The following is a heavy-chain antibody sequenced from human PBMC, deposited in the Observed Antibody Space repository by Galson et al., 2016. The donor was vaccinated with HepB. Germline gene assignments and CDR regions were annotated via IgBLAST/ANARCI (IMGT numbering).Heavy chain of an antibody. CDR3: VQGSTEPAV. CDR1: GFTFRNYG. J-gene: IGHJ6*04. D-gene: IGHD2-2*01. CDR2: ISRSGDST. V-gene: IGHV3-23*01. Sequence: SLRLSCAASGFTFRNYGMTWVRQAPGKGLEVVSSISRSGDSTDYADSVKGRFTIPRDNSKNTLSLQMNSLTADDTAIYYCVQGSTEPAVWGKGTTVTVSS.